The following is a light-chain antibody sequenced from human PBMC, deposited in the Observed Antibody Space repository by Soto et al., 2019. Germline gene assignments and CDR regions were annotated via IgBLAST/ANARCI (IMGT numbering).Light chain of an antibody. Sequence: EIVLTQSPGTLSLSPGERATLSCRASQSVNSNSLAWYQQKPGQAPRLLIFGASSTATGIPDRFSGSGSGTAFTLTISRLGPEDFAVYYCQQYGSSRTFGQVTKVEI. V-gene: IGKV3-20*01. J-gene: IGKJ1*01. CDR1: QSVNSNS. CDR3: QQYGSSRT. CDR2: GAS.